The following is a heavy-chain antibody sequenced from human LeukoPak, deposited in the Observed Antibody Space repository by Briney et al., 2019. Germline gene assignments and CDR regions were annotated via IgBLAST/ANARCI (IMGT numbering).Heavy chain of an antibody. CDR2: IIPIFGTA. J-gene: IGHJ4*02. CDR3: ARDGYSYGYGHHNFVY. Sequence: SVNVSCTASGGTFSSYAISWVRQAPGQGLEWMGGIIPIFGTANYAQKFQGRVTITADESTSTAYMELSSLRSEDTAVYYCARDGYSYGYGHHNFVYWGQGTLVTVSS. D-gene: IGHD5-18*01. V-gene: IGHV1-69*13. CDR1: GGTFSSYA.